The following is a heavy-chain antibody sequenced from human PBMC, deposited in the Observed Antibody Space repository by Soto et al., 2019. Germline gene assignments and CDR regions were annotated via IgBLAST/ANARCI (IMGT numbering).Heavy chain of an antibody. CDR3: ARIQTHYDFWSGYYTYYYYYGMDV. V-gene: IGHV1-18*04. D-gene: IGHD3-3*01. J-gene: IGHJ6*02. CDR2: ISAYNGNT. Sequence: ASVKVSCKASGYTFTSYGISWVRQAPGQGLEWMGWISAYNGNTNYAQKLQGRVTMTTDTSTSTAYMELRSLRSDDTAVYYCARIQTHYDFWSGYYTYYYYYGMDVWGQGTTVTVSS. CDR1: GYTFTSYG.